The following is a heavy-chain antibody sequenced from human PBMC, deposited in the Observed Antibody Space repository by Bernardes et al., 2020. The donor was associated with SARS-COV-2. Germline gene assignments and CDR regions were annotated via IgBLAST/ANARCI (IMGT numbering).Heavy chain of an antibody. Sequence: GGSLKISCKGSGYSFTSYWIGSLRQMPGKGLEWLAIIYPGASDTRYSPSFQGQFTISADKSLSTAYLQWSSLKSSDTAMYYCRMSRVVGRAYFDLWGHGALVTDSS. J-gene: IGHJ4*01. D-gene: IGHD2-15*01. CDR1: GYSFTSYW. CDR3: RMSRVVGRAYFDL. V-gene: IGHV5-51*01. CDR2: IYPGASDT.